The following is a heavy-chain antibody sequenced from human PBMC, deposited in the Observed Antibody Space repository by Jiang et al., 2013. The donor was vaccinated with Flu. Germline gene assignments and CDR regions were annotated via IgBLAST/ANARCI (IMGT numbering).Heavy chain of an antibody. V-gene: IGHV4-59*01. J-gene: IGHJ4*02. CDR3: ARRELSGYHDY. D-gene: IGHD3-3*01. Sequence: GPGLVKPSETLSLTCTVSGGSISSYYWSWIRQPPGKGLEWIGYIYYSGSTNYNPSLKSRVTISVDTSKNQFSLKLSSVTAADTAVYYCARRELSGYHDYWGQGTLVTVSS. CDR1: GGSISSYY. CDR2: IYYSGST.